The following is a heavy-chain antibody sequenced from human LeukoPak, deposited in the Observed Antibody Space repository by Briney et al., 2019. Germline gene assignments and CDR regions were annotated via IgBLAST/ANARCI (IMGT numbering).Heavy chain of an antibody. V-gene: IGHV4-39*01. CDR2: IYYSGST. Sequence: PSETLSLTCTVSGGSISSSSYYWGWIRQPPGKGLEWIGSIYYSGSTYYNPSLKSRVTISVDTSKNQFSLKLSSVTAADTAVYYCARQSLEYYDSSGLTDYWGQGTLVTVSS. D-gene: IGHD3-22*01. CDR1: GGSISSSSYY. J-gene: IGHJ4*02. CDR3: ARQSLEYYDSSGLTDY.